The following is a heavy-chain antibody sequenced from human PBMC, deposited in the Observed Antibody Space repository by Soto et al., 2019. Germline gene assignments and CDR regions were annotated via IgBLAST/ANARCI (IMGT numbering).Heavy chain of an antibody. CDR1: GGTFSSYA. CDR3: ARDLPISDAFDI. V-gene: IGHV1-18*01. CDR2: IIANYGTT. J-gene: IGHJ3*02. Sequence: ASVKVSCKASGGTFSSYAISWVRQAPGQGLEWMGWIIANYGTTNYAQKLQGRVTMTTDTSTSTAYMELRSLRSDDTAVYYCARDLPISDAFDIWGQGTMVTVSS. D-gene: IGHD1-20*01.